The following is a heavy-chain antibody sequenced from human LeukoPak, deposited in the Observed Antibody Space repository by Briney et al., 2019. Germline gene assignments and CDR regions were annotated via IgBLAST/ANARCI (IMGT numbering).Heavy chain of an antibody. J-gene: IGHJ5*02. D-gene: IGHD1-26*01. CDR3: ARDSIVGATHWFDP. CDR1: GGSISSSSYY. CDR2: MYYSGST. Sequence: SETLSLTCTVSGGSISSSSYYWGWIRQPPGKGLEWIGSMYYSGSTYYNPSLKSRVTISGDTSKNQFSLKLTSVTAADTAVYYCARDSIVGATHWFDPWGQGTLVTVSS. V-gene: IGHV4-39*07.